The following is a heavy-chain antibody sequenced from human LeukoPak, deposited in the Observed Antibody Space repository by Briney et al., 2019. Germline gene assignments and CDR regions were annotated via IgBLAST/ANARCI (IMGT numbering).Heavy chain of an antibody. Sequence: SETLSLTCAVYGESFSGYYWSWIRQPAGKGLEWIGRVYTSGSTNYNYNPSLKSRLTMSVDTSKNQFSLKLSSVTAADTAVYYCARDPNSALWGQGTLVTVSS. CDR3: ARDPNSAL. CDR2: VYTSGST. D-gene: IGHD2-21*01. CDR1: GESFSGYY. J-gene: IGHJ4*02. V-gene: IGHV4-4*07.